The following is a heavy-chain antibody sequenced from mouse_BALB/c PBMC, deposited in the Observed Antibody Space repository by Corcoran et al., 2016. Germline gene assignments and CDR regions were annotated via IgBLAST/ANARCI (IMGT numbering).Heavy chain of an antibody. CDR2: IWWDDEK. CDR1: GFSLSTSGLG. D-gene: IGHD2-14*01. J-gene: IGHJ4*01. V-gene: IGHV8-12*01. CDR3: AQRAEGYAYAIDY. Sequence: QVPLKESGPGVLKPSQTLILTCSFSGFSLSTSGLGVGWIRQPSGKGLEWLAHIWWDDEKHYNPSLKSQLTIDKDTSRNQVFLKITSVDTVDTATYYCAQRAEGYAYAIDYWGQGTSVTVSS.